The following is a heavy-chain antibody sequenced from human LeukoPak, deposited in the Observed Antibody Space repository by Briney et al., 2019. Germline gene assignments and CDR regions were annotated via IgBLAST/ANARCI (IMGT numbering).Heavy chain of an antibody. CDR2: ISSSSSYI. Sequence: PGGPLRLSCAASGFTFSSYSMNWVRQAPGKGLEWVSSISSSSSYIYYADSVKGRFTISRDNAKNSLYLQMNSLRAEDAAVYYCARVPQSQYDYGDYLFDYWGQGTLVTVSS. CDR1: GFTFSSYS. CDR3: ARVPQSQYDYGDYLFDY. V-gene: IGHV3-21*01. D-gene: IGHD4-17*01. J-gene: IGHJ4*02.